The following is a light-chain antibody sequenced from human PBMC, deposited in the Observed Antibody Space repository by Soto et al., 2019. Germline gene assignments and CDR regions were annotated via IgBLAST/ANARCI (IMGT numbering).Light chain of an antibody. CDR3: LQHNSYPWT. CDR1: QGIRNG. CDR2: AAS. J-gene: IGKJ1*01. V-gene: IGKV1-17*01. Sequence: DIQMTQSPSSLSASVGDRVTITCRASQGIRNGLGWYQQKPGKAPKRLIYAASSLQSGVPSRFSGSGSGTEFTLTISSLQPEEFATYYCLQHNSYPWTFGQGTKVEIK.